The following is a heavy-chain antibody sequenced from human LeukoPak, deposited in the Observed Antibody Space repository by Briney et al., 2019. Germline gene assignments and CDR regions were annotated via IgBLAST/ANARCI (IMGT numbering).Heavy chain of an antibody. J-gene: IGHJ4*02. D-gene: IGHD3-16*02. CDR3: ARDLGYYDYVWGSYQPFDY. CDR2: INPSGGST. V-gene: IGHV1-46*01. CDR1: GYTFTSYY. Sequence: ASVKVSCKASGYTFTSYYMHWVRQAPGQGLEWMGIINPSGGSTSYAQKFQGRVTMTRDMSTSTVYMELSSLRSEDTAVYYCARDLGYYDYVWGSYQPFDYWGQGTLVTVSS.